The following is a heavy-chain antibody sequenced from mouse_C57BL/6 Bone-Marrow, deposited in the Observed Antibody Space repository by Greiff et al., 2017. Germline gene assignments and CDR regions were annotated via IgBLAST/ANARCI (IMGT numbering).Heavy chain of an antibody. Sequence: QVQLQQPGAELVKPGASVQLSCKASGYTFTSYWMHWVKQRPGRGLEWIGRIDPNSGGTKYNEKLKSKATLTVDKPSSTAYMQLSSLTSEDSAGYYCARGGNMRWLLFDYWGQGTTLTVSS. V-gene: IGHV1-72*01. CDR3: ARGGNMRWLLFDY. CDR1: GYTFTSYW. D-gene: IGHD2-3*01. J-gene: IGHJ2*01. CDR2: IDPNSGGT.